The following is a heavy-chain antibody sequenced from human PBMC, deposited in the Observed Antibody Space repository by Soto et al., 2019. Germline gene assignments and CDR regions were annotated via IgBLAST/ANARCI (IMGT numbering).Heavy chain of an antibody. J-gene: IGHJ4*02. CDR3: AKDLRAGYYDSTGEADS. D-gene: IGHD3-22*01. V-gene: IGHV3-30*18. Sequence: QVQLVESGGGVVQPGRSLRLSCVASGFIFGNYGMHWVRQAPGKGLEWVAGISYDGSNRYYADSVKGRFTVSRDNSNNALYLQVDALRTDDTAIYYCAKDLRAGYYDSTGEADSWGQGILVSVSS. CDR1: GFIFGNYG. CDR2: ISYDGSNR.